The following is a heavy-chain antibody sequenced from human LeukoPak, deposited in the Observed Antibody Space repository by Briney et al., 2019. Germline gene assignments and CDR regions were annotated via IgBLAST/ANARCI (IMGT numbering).Heavy chain of an antibody. V-gene: IGHV1-46*01. CDR3: ARDRYYYDSSGYYLDY. CDR1: GYTFTSYY. D-gene: IGHD3-22*01. Sequence: GASVKVSCKASGYTFTSYYMHWVRQAPGQGLEWMGIINPSGGSTSYAQKFQGRVTMTRDTSTSTAYMELRSLRSDDTAVYYCARDRYYYDSSGYYLDYWGQGTLVTVSS. CDR2: INPSGGST. J-gene: IGHJ4*02.